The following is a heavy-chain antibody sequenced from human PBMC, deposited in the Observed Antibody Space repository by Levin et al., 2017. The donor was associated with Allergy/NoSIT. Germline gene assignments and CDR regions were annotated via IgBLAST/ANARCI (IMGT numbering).Heavy chain of an antibody. CDR1: GFTFRSSA. V-gene: IGHV3-23*01. D-gene: IGHD6-13*01. CDR2: ISGSGGST. J-gene: IGHJ4*02. Sequence: LSLTCAASGFTFRSSAMSWVRQAPGKGLEWVSAISGSGGSTYYADSVKGRFTISRDNSKNTLYLQMNSLRAEDTAVYYCAKDPYSSSWGDFDYWGQGTLVTVSS. CDR3: AKDPYSSSWGDFDY.